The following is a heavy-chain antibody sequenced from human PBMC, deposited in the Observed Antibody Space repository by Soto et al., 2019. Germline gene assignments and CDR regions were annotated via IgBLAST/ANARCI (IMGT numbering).Heavy chain of an antibody. J-gene: IGHJ5*02. Sequence: SETLSLTCTVSGGSISSGTYYWSWIRQHPGKGLEWIGYIYYSGSTYYNPSLKSRVTISVDRSKNQFALKLSSVTAADTAVYYCARDRGYCNGSACYWFDPWGQGTLVTVSS. CDR3: ARDRGYCNGSACYWFDP. CDR1: GGSISSGTYY. CDR2: IYYSGST. D-gene: IGHD2-15*01. V-gene: IGHV4-31*03.